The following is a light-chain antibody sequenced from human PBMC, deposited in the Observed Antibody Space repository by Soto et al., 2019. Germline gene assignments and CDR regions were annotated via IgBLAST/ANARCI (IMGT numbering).Light chain of an antibody. CDR3: QQYNSYAWT. J-gene: IGKJ1*01. CDR1: QSISSG. V-gene: IGKV1-5*03. CDR2: KAS. Sequence: DIQMTQSPSTLSASVGDRVTITCRASQSISSGLAWYQQKPGKAPKLLIHKASSLASGVPSRFSGSGSGTEFTLTISSLQPDDFATYYCQQYNSYAWTFGQGTKVEIK.